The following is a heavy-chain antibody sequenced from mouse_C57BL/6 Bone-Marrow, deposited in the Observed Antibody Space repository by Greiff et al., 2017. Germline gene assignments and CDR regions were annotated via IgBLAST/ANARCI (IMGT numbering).Heavy chain of an antibody. Sequence: QVQLQQSGAELVRPGTSVTLSCKASGYTFTSYWMHWVKQRPGQGLEWIGVIDPSDSYTNYNQKFKGKATLTVDTSSSTAYMQLSSLTSEDSAVYYCARPHYYGSSYGYFDVWGTGTTVTVSS. D-gene: IGHD1-1*01. J-gene: IGHJ1*03. CDR3: ARPHYYGSSYGYFDV. CDR1: GYTFTSYW. CDR2: IDPSDSYT. V-gene: IGHV1-59*01.